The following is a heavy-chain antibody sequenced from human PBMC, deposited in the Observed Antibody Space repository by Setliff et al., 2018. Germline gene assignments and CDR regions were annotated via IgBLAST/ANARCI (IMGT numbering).Heavy chain of an antibody. V-gene: IGHV4-34*01. CDR1: GGSFTNYY. D-gene: IGHD3-3*01. CDR3: RYWSGYYNNDY. Sequence: PSETLSLTCTVYGGSFTNYYWGWIRQSPGKGLEWIGEINHSGSTNYNPSLKSRLTISEDASTNQFSLKLYSVTAADTAVYYCRYWSGYYNNDYWGQGTLVTVSS. CDR2: INHSGST. J-gene: IGHJ4*02.